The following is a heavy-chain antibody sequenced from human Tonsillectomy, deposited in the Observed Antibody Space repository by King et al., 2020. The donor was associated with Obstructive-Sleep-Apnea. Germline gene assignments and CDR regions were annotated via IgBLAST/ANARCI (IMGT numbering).Heavy chain of an antibody. J-gene: IGHJ6*02. D-gene: IGHD6-13*01. Sequence: VQLVESGAEVKKPGESLRISWKGSGYSFPNYWSTWVRQMPGKGLEWRVRIDPSDSYTNYIPSFQGNVPISADKSNNTAYLQWGSLKASDTAIYYCARPRGSSRYYFYGLNVGGAGTTVTVSS. CDR3: ARPRGSSRYYFYGLNV. V-gene: IGHV5-10-1*03. CDR2: IDPSDSYT. CDR1: GYSFPNYW.